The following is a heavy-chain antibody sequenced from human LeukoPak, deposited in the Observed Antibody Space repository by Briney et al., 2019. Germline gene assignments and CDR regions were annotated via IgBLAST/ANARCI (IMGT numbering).Heavy chain of an antibody. Sequence: SQTLSLTCAISGDSVSSNSAAWNWIRQSPSRGLEWLGRTYYRSRWYNNYAVSVKSRITINPDTSKNQFSLQMNSVTPEDTAVYYCVRDSGYGLDAFDIWDQGTVVTVSS. D-gene: IGHD5-12*01. J-gene: IGHJ3*02. CDR2: TYYRSRWYN. CDR3: VRDSGYGLDAFDI. CDR1: GDSVSSNSAA. V-gene: IGHV6-1*01.